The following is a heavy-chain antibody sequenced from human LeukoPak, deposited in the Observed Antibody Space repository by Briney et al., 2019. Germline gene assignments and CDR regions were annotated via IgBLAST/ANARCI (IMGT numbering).Heavy chain of an antibody. J-gene: IGHJ6*02. Sequence: ASVKVSCKASGYTFTSYYMHWVRQAPGQGLEWMGIINPSGGSTSYAQKFQGRVTMTRDTSTSTVYMELSSLRSEDTAVYYCARGDSSSLYWGDYYYGMDVWGQGTTVTVSS. D-gene: IGHD6-6*01. CDR3: ARGDSSSLYWGDYYYGMDV. CDR1: GYTFTSYY. V-gene: IGHV1-46*01. CDR2: INPSGGST.